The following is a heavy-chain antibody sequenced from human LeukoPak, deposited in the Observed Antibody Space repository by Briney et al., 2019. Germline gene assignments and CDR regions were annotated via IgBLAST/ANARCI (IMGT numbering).Heavy chain of an antibody. J-gene: IGHJ5*02. CDR1: GFTFSSYG. CDR2: ISYDGSNK. V-gene: IGHV3-30*03. D-gene: IGHD6-6*01. CDR3: ARGSSNIAARNNCFDP. Sequence: PGGPLRLSCAASGFTFSSYGMHWVRQAPGKGLEWVAVISYDGSNKYYADSVKGRFTISRDNSKNTLYLQMNSLRAEDTAVYYCARGSSNIAARNNCFDPWGQGTLVTVSS.